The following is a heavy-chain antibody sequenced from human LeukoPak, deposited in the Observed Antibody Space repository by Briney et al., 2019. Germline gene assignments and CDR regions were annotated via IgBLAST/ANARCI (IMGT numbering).Heavy chain of an antibody. CDR1: GYTFTGYY. D-gene: IGHD1-26*01. Sequence: GASVKVSCKASGYTFTGYYMHWVRQAPGQGLEWMGGIIPIFGTANYAQKFQGRVTITADESTSTAYMELSSLRSEDTAVYYCARDRIRSGSSFDYWGQGTLVTVSS. CDR3: ARDRIRSGSSFDY. V-gene: IGHV1-69*13. J-gene: IGHJ4*02. CDR2: IIPIFGTA.